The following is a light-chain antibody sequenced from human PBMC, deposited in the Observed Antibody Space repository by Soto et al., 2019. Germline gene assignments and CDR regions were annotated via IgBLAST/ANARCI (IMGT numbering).Light chain of an antibody. CDR1: QTLLHSNGYTY. Sequence: LALTQSPLSLSVTPGEPASISCRSSQTLLHSNGYTYLNWYLQKPGQSPQLLIYLGSNLASGVPDRFSGSGSGTDFTLKINRVQAEDVGVFYCMQGLRPMYTFGQGTKLEIK. CDR3: MQGLRPMYT. V-gene: IGKV2-28*01. CDR2: LGS. J-gene: IGKJ2*01.